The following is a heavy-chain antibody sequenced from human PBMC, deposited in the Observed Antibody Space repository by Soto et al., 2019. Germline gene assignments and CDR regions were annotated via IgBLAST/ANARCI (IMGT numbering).Heavy chain of an antibody. D-gene: IGHD3-10*01. CDR1: GYSTTRQDY. V-gene: IGHV4-38-2*01. J-gene: IGHJ4*02. Sequence: PPETLSPTCPVSGYSTTRQDYWGWIRQPPGQGLAWNASIYHSVSTFYIATLRSRVNISRDTSKNQFALRLTAVTDADTAMYYCARMAYYASGRINLLDSWGQGTMVTVSS. CDR2: IYHSVST. CDR3: ARMAYYASGRINLLDS.